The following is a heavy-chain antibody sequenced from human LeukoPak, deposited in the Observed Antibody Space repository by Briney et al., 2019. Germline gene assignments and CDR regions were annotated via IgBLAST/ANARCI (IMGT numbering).Heavy chain of an antibody. CDR1: GFTFSTYW. V-gene: IGHV3-7*01. CDR3: ARDNWDYHFDF. CDR2: INQDGSER. D-gene: IGHD1-7*01. J-gene: IGHJ4*02. Sequence: GGSLRLSCAASGFTFSTYWMTWVRQAPGKGLEWVASINQDGSERYYVDSVRGRFTISRDNAKKSLYLQMNSLRAEDTAVFYCARDNWDYHFDFRGQGTLVTVSS.